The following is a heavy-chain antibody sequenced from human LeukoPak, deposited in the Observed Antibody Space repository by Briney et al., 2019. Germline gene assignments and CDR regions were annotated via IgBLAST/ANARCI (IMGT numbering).Heavy chain of an antibody. J-gene: IGHJ2*01. CDR3: ARTPSIVGYTSRELGHCYFDL. CDR2: ISGSSSYI. Sequence: GGSLRLSCAASGFTFSSYSMNWVRQAPGKGLEWLSSISGSSSYIYYADSVKGRFTISRDNARNSLYLQMTSLRAEDTAVYYCARTPSIVGYTSRELGHCYFDLWGRGTPVTVSS. CDR1: GFTFSSYS. V-gene: IGHV3-21*01. D-gene: IGHD6-13*01.